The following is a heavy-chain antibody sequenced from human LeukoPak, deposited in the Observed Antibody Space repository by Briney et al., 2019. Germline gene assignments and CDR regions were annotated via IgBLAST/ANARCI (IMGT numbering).Heavy chain of an antibody. D-gene: IGHD3-10*01. V-gene: IGHV4-34*01. CDR2: INHSGST. J-gene: IGHJ4*02. CDR3: ARARITMVRGPRYFDY. Sequence: PSETLSLTCAVYGGSFSGYYWSWIRQPPGRGLEWIGEINHSGSTNYNPSLKSRATISVDTSKNQFSLKLSSVTAADTAVYYCARARITMVRGPRYFDYWGQGTLVTVSS. CDR1: GGSFSGYY.